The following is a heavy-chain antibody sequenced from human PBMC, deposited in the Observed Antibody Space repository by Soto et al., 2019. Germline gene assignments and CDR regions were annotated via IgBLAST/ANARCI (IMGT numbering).Heavy chain of an antibody. Sequence: PSETLSLTCTVSGGSISSSSYYWGWIRQPPGKGLEWIGSIYYSGSTYYNPSLKSRVTISVDTSKNQFSLKLSSVTAADTAVYYCARHSNSGWYVMNGMDVWGQGTTVTVSS. V-gene: IGHV4-39*01. CDR1: GGSISSSSYY. CDR2: IYYSGST. J-gene: IGHJ6*02. CDR3: ARHSNSGWYVMNGMDV. D-gene: IGHD6-19*01.